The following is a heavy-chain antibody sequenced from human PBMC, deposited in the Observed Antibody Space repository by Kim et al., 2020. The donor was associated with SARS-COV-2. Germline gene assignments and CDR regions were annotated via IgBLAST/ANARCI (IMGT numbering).Heavy chain of an antibody. J-gene: IGHJ6*02. CDR2: MRSDGSTT. CDR3: ARGTVHSGMDV. Sequence: GGSLRLSCAASGFTLSGHWMNWVRQAPGKGLLWVSRMRSDGSTTHYADSVKGRFVISRDNAKNTLYLQMNSLRAEDTAVYYCARGTVHSGMDVWGQGTTANVSS. CDR1: GFTLSGHW. D-gene: IGHD1-1*01. V-gene: IGHV3-74*01.